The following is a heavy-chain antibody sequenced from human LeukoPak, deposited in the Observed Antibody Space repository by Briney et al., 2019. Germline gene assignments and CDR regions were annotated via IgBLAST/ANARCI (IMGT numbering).Heavy chain of an antibody. CDR1: GFIFSNYW. Sequence: GGSLRLSCAASGFIFSNYWMHWVRQAPGKGLVWVSRVNTDGSSTTYADSVKGRFTISRDNAKNTVYLQMNSLRAEDTAVYYCAGGYSYAPYWGQATLVTVSS. J-gene: IGHJ4*02. D-gene: IGHD5-18*01. CDR3: AGGYSYAPY. CDR2: VNTDGSST. V-gene: IGHV3-74*01.